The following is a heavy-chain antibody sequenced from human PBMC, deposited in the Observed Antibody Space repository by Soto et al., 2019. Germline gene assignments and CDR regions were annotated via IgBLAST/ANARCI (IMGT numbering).Heavy chain of an antibody. CDR1: GFTFSSYA. D-gene: IGHD2-2*01. J-gene: IGHJ2*01. CDR2: ISYDGSNK. V-gene: IGHV3-30-3*01. CDR3: ARSPRLYCSSTSCYEWYVDL. Sequence: QVQLVESGGGVVQPGRSLRLSCAASGFTFSSYAMHWVRQAPGKGLEWVAVISYDGSNKYYADSVKGRFTISRGNSKNSLYLQMNSLRAEDTAVYYCARSPRLYCSSTSCYEWYVDLWGRGTLVTVSS.